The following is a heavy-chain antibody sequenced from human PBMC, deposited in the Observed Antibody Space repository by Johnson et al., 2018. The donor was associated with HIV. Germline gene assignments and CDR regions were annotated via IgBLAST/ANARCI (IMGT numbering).Heavy chain of an antibody. V-gene: IGHV3-7*01. CDR3: AKFHGSSASDAFDI. CDR1: GFTFSSYW. Sequence: VQLVESGGGLVQPGGSLRLSCAASGFTFSSYWMSWVRQAPGKGLEWVANIKQDGSEKYYVDSVKGRFTISRDNSKKTLYLQMNSLRAEDTAVYYCAKFHGSSASDAFDIWGQGTMVTVSS. D-gene: IGHD2-2*01. CDR2: IKQDGSEK. J-gene: IGHJ3*02.